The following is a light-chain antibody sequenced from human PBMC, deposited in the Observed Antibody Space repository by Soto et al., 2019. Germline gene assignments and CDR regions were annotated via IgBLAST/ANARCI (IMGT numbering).Light chain of an antibody. Sequence: QSALTQPASVSGSPGQSITISCTGTSSDVGGYNYFSWYQQQPGKAPKLMIYDVSNRPSGVSNRFSGSKSGNTASLTISGLQAEDEADYYCSSYTSSSTLVFGTGTKLTVL. V-gene: IGLV2-14*01. CDR3: SSYTSSSTLV. CDR1: SSDVGGYNY. J-gene: IGLJ1*01. CDR2: DVS.